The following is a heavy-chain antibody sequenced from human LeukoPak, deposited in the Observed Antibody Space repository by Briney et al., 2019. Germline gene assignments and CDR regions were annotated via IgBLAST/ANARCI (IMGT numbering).Heavy chain of an antibody. J-gene: IGHJ4*02. Sequence: GGSLRPSCEASRFTFSTSWMSWVRQAPGKGLEWVANIKEDGSEKYYVDSVKGRFTISRDNDKNSLYLQMNSLRAEDTAVYYCASGYYVRRFAYWGQGTLVTVSS. CDR1: RFTFSTSW. V-gene: IGHV3-7*01. D-gene: IGHD3-22*01. CDR3: ASGYYVRRFAY. CDR2: IKEDGSEK.